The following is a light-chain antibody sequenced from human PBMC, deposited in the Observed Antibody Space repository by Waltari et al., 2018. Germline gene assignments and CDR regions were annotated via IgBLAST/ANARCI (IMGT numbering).Light chain of an antibody. V-gene: IGKV3-11*01. CDR2: DAS. CDR1: HYISTY. CDR3: QQRTNWPPALT. Sequence: EIVLTQSPVTLSLSPGERATLSCRASHYISTYLTWYQQKPGQAPRLLIYDASNRATGIPARFSGSGYGTDFTLTISSLEPEDFAVYYCQQRTNWPPALTFGGGTKVEI. J-gene: IGKJ4*01.